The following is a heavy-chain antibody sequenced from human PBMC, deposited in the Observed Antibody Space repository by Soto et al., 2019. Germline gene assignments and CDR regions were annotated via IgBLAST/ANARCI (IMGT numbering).Heavy chain of an antibody. CDR3: ARHMSQRYCSSTSCYLGWFDP. CDR1: GYSFTSYW. J-gene: IGHJ5*02. V-gene: IGHV5-51*01. Sequence: EVQLVQSGAEVKKPGESLKISCKGSGYSFTSYWIGWVRQMPGKGLEWMGIIYPGDSDTRYSPSFQGQVTISADKSISTAYLQWSSLKASDTAMYYCARHMSQRYCSSTSCYLGWFDPWGQGTLVTVSS. CDR2: IYPGDSDT. D-gene: IGHD2-2*01.